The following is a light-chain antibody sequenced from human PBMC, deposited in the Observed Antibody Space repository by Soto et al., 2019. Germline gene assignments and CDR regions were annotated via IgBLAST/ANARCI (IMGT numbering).Light chain of an antibody. V-gene: IGLV4-69*01. CDR2: LSSDGSH. CDR1: SGHSNYA. Sequence: QAVVTQSPSASASLGASVKLTCTLSSGHSNYAIAWHQQQPDKGPRYLMKLSSDGSHSKGDGIPDRFSGSSSGAERHLTISSLQSEDEADYYCQTWGTAIHDVVFGGGTKVTVL. J-gene: IGLJ2*01. CDR3: QTWGTAIHDVV.